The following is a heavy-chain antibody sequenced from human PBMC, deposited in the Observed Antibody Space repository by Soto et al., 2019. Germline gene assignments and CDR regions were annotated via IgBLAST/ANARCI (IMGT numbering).Heavy chain of an antibody. D-gene: IGHD3-16*02. Sequence: GGSLRLSCAASGFTFSSYSMNWVRQAPGKGLEWVSSISSSSSYIYYADSVKGRFTISRDNAKNSLYLQMNSLRAEDTAVFYCSIIRVGELSLYYYYYGMDVRGQGTTVTVSS. CDR3: SIIRVGELSLYYYYYGMDV. V-gene: IGHV3-21*01. CDR2: ISSSSSYI. J-gene: IGHJ6*02. CDR1: GFTFSSYS.